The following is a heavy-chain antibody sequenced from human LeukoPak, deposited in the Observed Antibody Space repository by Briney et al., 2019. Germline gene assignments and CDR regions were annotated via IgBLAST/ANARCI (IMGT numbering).Heavy chain of an antibody. D-gene: IGHD1/OR15-1a*01. Sequence: GGSLRLSCAASGFTFSTYAMGWVRQAPGKGLEWISVIGSGGSTYSADSVTGRFTISRDNSKNTLYLQMNSLRAEDTAVYYCAKRLGTAGFDYWGQGTLVTVSS. V-gene: IGHV3-23*01. CDR3: AKRLGTAGFDY. CDR1: GFTFSTYA. CDR2: IGSGGST. J-gene: IGHJ4*02.